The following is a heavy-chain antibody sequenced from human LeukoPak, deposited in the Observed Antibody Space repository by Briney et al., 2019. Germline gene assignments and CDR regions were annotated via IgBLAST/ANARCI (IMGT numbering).Heavy chain of an antibody. J-gene: IGHJ3*02. CDR1: GFTFSSYA. CDR2: ISGSGGST. CDR3: ARLTGQRFAFDI. D-gene: IGHD1-14*01. Sequence: GGSLRLSCAASGFTFSSYAMSWVRQAPGKGLEWVSAISGSGGSTYYADSVKGRFTISRDNSKNTLYLQMNSLRAEDTAVYYCARLTGQRFAFDIWGQGTMVTVSS. V-gene: IGHV3-23*01.